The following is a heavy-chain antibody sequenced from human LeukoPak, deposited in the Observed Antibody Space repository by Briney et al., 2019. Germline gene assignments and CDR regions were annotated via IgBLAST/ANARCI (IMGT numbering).Heavy chain of an antibody. Sequence: PGGSLRLSCAASGFTFSSYAMHWVRQAPGKGLEWVAVISYDGNNKYYADSVKGRFTISRDNSKNTLYLQMNSLRAEDTAVYYCAKVASVRRYFDYWGQGTLVTVSS. V-gene: IGHV3-30-3*01. J-gene: IGHJ4*02. CDR2: ISYDGNNK. CDR3: AKVASVRRYFDY. D-gene: IGHD2-21*01. CDR1: GFTFSSYA.